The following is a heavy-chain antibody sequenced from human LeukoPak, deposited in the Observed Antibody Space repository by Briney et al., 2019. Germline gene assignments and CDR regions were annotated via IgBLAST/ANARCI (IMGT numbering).Heavy chain of an antibody. Sequence: KPSETLSPTCAASGVSISSCSYYWGWNPPPPGKELEGIGRIYYSGSTYYNPSLKSRVTISVDTSKTQFSLKLSSVTAADTAVYYCARQDLAAARDAFDIWGQGTMVTVSS. V-gene: IGHV4-39*01. CDR2: IYYSGST. CDR3: ARQDLAAARDAFDI. CDR1: GVSISSCSYY. J-gene: IGHJ3*02. D-gene: IGHD6-13*01.